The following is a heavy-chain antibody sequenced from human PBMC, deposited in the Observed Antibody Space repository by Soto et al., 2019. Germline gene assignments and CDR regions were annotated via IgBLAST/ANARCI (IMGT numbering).Heavy chain of an antibody. CDR3: AVEIHLRSTFAY. CDR2: INAGNGNT. J-gene: IGHJ4*02. CDR1: GYTFTSYA. D-gene: IGHD5-18*01. Sequence: ASVKVSCKASGYTFTSYAMHWVRQAPGQRLEWMGWINAGNGNTKYSQKFQGRVTITRDTSASTAYMELSSLRSEDTAVYYCAVEIHLRSTFAYWGQGTLVTVSS. V-gene: IGHV1-3*01.